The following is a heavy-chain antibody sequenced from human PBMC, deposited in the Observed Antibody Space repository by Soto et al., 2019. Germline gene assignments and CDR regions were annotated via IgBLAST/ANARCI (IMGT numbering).Heavy chain of an antibody. CDR1: GYTFTNHG. CDR2: INPYNANT. D-gene: IGHD2-15*01. J-gene: IGHJ3*02. V-gene: IGHV1-18*04. CDR3: ARERPSAPLGAFDI. Sequence: ASVKVSCKTSGYTFTNHGINWVRQAPGQGLEWMGWINPYNANTNYAQKLQGRVTMTTDTSTSTAYMDLNSLRAEDTAVYYCARERPSAPLGAFDIWGQGTMVTVSS.